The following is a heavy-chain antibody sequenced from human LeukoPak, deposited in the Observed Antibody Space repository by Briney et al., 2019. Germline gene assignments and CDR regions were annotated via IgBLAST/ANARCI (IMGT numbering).Heavy chain of an antibody. D-gene: IGHD2-2*01. V-gene: IGHV1-24*01. CDR1: GCTLTELS. CDR3: ATDVYCSSTSCMDV. CDR2: FDPEDGET. Sequence: ASVKVSCKVSGCTLTELSMHWVRQAPGKGLEWMGGFDPEDGETIYAQKFQGRVTMTEDTSTDTAYMELSSLRSEDTAVYYCATDVYCSSTSCMDVWGKGATVTVSS. J-gene: IGHJ6*04.